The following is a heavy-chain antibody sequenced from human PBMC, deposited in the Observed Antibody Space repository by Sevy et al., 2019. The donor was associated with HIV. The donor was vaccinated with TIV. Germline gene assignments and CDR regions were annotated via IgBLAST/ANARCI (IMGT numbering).Heavy chain of an antibody. Sequence: GGLRLSCAASGFTFSSYSMNWVRQAPGKGLEWVSSISSSSSYIYYADSVKGRFTISRDNAKNSLYLQMNSLRAEDTAADYCARDGIYDFWSGYFVSYGMDVWGQGTTVTVSS. CDR2: ISSSSSYI. CDR3: ARDGIYDFWSGYFVSYGMDV. D-gene: IGHD3-3*01. V-gene: IGHV3-21*01. J-gene: IGHJ6*02. CDR1: GFTFSSYS.